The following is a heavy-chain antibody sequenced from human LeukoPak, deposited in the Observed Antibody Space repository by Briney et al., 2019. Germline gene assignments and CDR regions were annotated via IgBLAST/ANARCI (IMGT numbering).Heavy chain of an antibody. Sequence: SETLSLTCTVSGGSISSYYWSWIRQPPGKGLEWIGYIYYSGSTNYNPSLKSRVTISVDTSKNQFSLKLSSVTAANTAVYYCARAGYRNYDLDNWGQGTLVIVSS. V-gene: IGHV4-59*01. CDR3: ARAGYRNYDLDN. J-gene: IGHJ4*02. CDR1: GGSISSYY. D-gene: IGHD4-11*01. CDR2: IYYSGST.